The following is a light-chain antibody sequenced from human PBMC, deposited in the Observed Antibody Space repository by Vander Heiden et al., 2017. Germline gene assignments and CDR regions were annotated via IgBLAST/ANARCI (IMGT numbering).Light chain of an antibody. CDR3: QYSDRSLNGVV. CDR2: SNT. CDR1: RSNIGAGFY. J-gene: IGLJ2*01. V-gene: IGLV1-40*01. Sequence: QSVLTQPPSVSGAPGQRVTISCTGTRSNIGAGFYVHWYQQLPGTAPKLLIDSNTDRPSGVPDRFSGSKSATSASLAITGLQAEDEADYYCQYSDRSLNGVVFGTGTKLTVL.